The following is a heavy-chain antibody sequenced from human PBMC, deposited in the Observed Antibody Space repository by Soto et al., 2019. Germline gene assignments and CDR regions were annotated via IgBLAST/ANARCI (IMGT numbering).Heavy chain of an antibody. V-gene: IGHV3-30*18. CDR2: ISYDGSNK. CDR1: GFTFSSYG. D-gene: IGHD6-13*01. Sequence: GGSLRLSCAASGFTFSSYGMHWVRQAPGKGLEWVAVISYDGSNKYYADSVKGRFTISRDNSKNTLYLQMNSLRAEDTAVYYCAKVFSSSWYGDYYYYGMDVWGQGTTVTVSS. CDR3: AKVFSSSWYGDYYYYGMDV. J-gene: IGHJ6*02.